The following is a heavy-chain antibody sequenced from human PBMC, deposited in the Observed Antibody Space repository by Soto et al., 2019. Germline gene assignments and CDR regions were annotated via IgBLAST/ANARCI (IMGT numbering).Heavy chain of an antibody. J-gene: IGHJ4*02. Sequence: PGGSLRLSCAASGFTFSSYAMSWVRQAPGKGLEWVSAISGSGGSTYYADSVKGRFTISRDNSKNTLYLQMNSLRAEDTAVYYCAIGAQCSSTSCYGAYLDYWGQGTLVTVSS. V-gene: IGHV3-23*01. CDR2: ISGSGGST. D-gene: IGHD2-2*01. CDR1: GFTFSSYA. CDR3: AIGAQCSSTSCYGAYLDY.